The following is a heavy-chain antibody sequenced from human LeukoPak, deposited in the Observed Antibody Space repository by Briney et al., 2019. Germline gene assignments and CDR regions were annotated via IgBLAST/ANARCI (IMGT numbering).Heavy chain of an antibody. J-gene: IGHJ4*02. V-gene: IGHV3-21*01. CDR2: ISVSSSDI. CDR1: GFTFNTYN. CDR3: ATRLSRGYFNY. Sequence: GGSLRLSCAASGFTFNTYNVNWVRQAPGKGLEWVSSISVSSSDIYYADSVKDRFTISRDNAKNSLYLQMKSLRAEDTAVYYCATRLSRGYFNYWGQGTLVTVSS.